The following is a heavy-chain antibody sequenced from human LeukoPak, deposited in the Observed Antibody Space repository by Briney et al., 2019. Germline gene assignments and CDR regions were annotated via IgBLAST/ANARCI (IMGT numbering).Heavy chain of an antibody. CDR1: GFTFGNYW. Sequence: GGSLRLSCAASGFTFGNYWMHWVRQAPGKGLVWVSRINSDGRSISYADSVKGRFSISRDNAKNTLYLQMNSLRAEDTAVYYCARVRYSYGYDWWGQGTLVTVSS. J-gene: IGHJ4*02. CDR2: INSDGRSI. V-gene: IGHV3-74*01. CDR3: ARVRYSYGYDW. D-gene: IGHD5-18*01.